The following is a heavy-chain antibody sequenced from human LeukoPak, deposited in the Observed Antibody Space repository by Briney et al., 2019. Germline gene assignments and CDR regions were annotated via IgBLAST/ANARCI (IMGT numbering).Heavy chain of an antibody. CDR3: VGGDGFNYKYYFDY. Sequence: RASVKVSCKASGYTFTTYGINWVRQAPGQGLEWMGWISTYDGNTNYAQKLRGRVSMIRDTSTSTAYMELRSLRSDDTAVYYCVGGDGFNYKYYFDYWGQGTLVTVSS. J-gene: IGHJ4*02. CDR2: ISTYDGNT. D-gene: IGHD5-24*01. V-gene: IGHV1-18*01. CDR1: GYTFTTYG.